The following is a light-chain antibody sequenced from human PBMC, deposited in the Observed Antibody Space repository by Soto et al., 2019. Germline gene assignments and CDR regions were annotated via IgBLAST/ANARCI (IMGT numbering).Light chain of an antibody. V-gene: IGKV1-27*01. J-gene: IGKJ3*01. CDR1: QGISNY. Sequence: DIQMTQSPSSLSASVGDRVAITCRASQGISNYLAWYQQKPGKVPKLLIYAASTLQSGVPSRFSGSGYEPNFTVTISSLQPEDVGIYYCQKYNSAPFTFGPGTKVHIK. CDR2: AAS. CDR3: QKYNSAPFT.